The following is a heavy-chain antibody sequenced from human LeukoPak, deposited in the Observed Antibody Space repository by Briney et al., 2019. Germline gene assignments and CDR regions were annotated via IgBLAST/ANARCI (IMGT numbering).Heavy chain of an antibody. CDR3: ARSPGFSYHDY. Sequence: GGSLRLSCAASGFTFSTYWMSWVRQAPGKGLEWVANIKQDGSEQFYADSVKGRFTVSRDNAKNSLYLQMNSLRAEDTAVYYCARSPGFSYHDYWGQGTLVTVSS. J-gene: IGHJ4*02. CDR1: GFTFSTYW. CDR2: IKQDGSEQ. D-gene: IGHD5-18*01. V-gene: IGHV3-7*01.